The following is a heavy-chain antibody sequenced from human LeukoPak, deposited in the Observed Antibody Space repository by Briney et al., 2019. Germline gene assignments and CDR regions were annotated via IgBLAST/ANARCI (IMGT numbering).Heavy chain of an antibody. Sequence: ASVKVSCKASGYSYTSYGITWVRQAPGQGLEWMGRISTYNGDTHYAQKVRGRVTMTTDTSTSTAYMDLRSLRSDDTAVYYCAREGGATTLPFDYWGQGALVTVSS. V-gene: IGHV1-18*01. CDR3: AREGGATTLPFDY. D-gene: IGHD1-26*01. CDR1: GYSYTSYG. CDR2: ISTYNGDT. J-gene: IGHJ4*02.